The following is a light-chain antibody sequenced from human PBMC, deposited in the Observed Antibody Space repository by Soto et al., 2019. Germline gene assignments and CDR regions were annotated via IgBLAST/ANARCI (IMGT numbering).Light chain of an antibody. CDR2: DVN. V-gene: IGLV2-11*01. CDR1: SGDIGAYNY. Sequence: QSALTQPRSVSGSPGQSVTFSCTGTSGDIGAYNYVSWYQFHPGKAPKMIIYDVNKRPSGVPDRFSGSKSGNTASLTISWLQAEDEADYYCCSYAGSYINYVFGTGTKLTVL. CDR3: CSYAGSYINYV. J-gene: IGLJ1*01.